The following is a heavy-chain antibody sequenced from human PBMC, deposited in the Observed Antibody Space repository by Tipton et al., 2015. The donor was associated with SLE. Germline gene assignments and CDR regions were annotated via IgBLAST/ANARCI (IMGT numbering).Heavy chain of an antibody. CDR1: DFMFSAYS. CDR3: ARVKNNWFDP. Sequence: SLRLSCAASDFMFSAYSMTWVRQAPGKGLEWVSVISSGSHYIYYADSVKGRFTISRDNANNSLYLQMNSLRAEDTAVYYCARVKNNWFDPWDQGTLVTVYS. J-gene: IGHJ5*02. CDR2: ISSGSHYI. V-gene: IGHV3-21*01.